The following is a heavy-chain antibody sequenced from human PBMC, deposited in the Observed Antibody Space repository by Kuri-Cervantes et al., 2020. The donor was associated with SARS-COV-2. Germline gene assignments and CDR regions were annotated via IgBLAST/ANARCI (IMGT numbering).Heavy chain of an antibody. CDR1: GFLFSASA. Sequence: GGSLRLSCEVSGFLFSASAIHWVRQGSGKGLEWVGRVRGKANNYATAYAASVKGRFTISRDDSKNMAYLQMNSLKTEDTAVYYCTREKLGIGAFDIWGQGTMVTVSS. CDR2: VRGKANNYAT. V-gene: IGHV3-73*01. D-gene: IGHD7-27*01. J-gene: IGHJ3*02. CDR3: TREKLGIGAFDI.